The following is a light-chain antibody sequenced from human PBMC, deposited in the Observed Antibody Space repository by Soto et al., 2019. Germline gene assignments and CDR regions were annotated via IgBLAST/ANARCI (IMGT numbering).Light chain of an antibody. J-gene: IGLJ2*01. V-gene: IGLV4-60*03. CDR2: LEGSGSY. CDR3: ETWDSNTLV. CDR1: SGHSSYI. Sequence: QLVLTQSSSASASLGSSVKVTCTLSSGHSSYIIAWHQQQPGKAPRYLMKLEGSGSYNKGSGVPDRFSGSSSGADRYLTISNLQSEDEADYYCETWDSNTLVFGGGTKVTVL.